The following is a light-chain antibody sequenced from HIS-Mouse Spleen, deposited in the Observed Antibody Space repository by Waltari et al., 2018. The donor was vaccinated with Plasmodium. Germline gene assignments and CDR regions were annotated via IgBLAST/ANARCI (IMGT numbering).Light chain of an antibody. CDR3: YSTDSSGNHRV. Sequence: SYELTQPPSVSVSPGQTARITCSGDALPKKYASWYQQKSGQAPVLVIYEDSKRPSGLPERFSGSSSGTMATWTISGAQVEDEADYYCYSTDSSGNHRVFGGGTKLTVL. V-gene: IGLV3-10*01. CDR1: ALPKKY. CDR2: EDS. J-gene: IGLJ3*02.